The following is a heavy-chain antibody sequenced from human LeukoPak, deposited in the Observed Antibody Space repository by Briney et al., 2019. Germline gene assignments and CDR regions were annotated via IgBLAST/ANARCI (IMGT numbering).Heavy chain of an antibody. D-gene: IGHD4-23*01. CDR1: GGSISSSSYY. Sequence: PSETLSLTCTVSGGSISSSSYYWGWIRQPPGEGLEWIGSIYYSGSTYYNPSLKSRVTISVDTSKNQFSLKLSSVTAADTAVYYCARTVAHYYYYYYMDVWGKGTTVTVSS. CDR3: ARTVAHYYYYYYMDV. V-gene: IGHV4-39*07. CDR2: IYYSGST. J-gene: IGHJ6*03.